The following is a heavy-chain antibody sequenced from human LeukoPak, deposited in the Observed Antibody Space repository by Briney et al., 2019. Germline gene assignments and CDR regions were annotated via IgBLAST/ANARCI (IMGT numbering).Heavy chain of an antibody. Sequence: ASVKVSRKVSGYTLTELSMHWVRQAPGKGLEWMGGFDPEDGETIYAQKFQGRVTMTEDTSTDTAYMELSSLRSEDTAVYYCATGFRSSGYYNYFDYWGQGTLVTVSS. D-gene: IGHD3-22*01. CDR2: FDPEDGET. J-gene: IGHJ4*02. V-gene: IGHV1-24*01. CDR3: ATGFRSSGYYNYFDY. CDR1: GYTLTELS.